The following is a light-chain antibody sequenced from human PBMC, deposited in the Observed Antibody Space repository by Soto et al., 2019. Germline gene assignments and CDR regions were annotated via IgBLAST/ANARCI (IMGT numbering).Light chain of an antibody. CDR1: QSVSSY. CDR2: DAS. CDR3: QQRSNWPWT. J-gene: IGKJ1*01. V-gene: IGKV3-11*01. Sequence: EIVLTQSPATLSLSPGGRATFSCRASQSVSSYLAWYQQKPGQAPRLLIYDASNRATGIPARFSGSGSGTDFTLTISSLEPEDFAVYYCQQRSNWPWTFGQGTKV.